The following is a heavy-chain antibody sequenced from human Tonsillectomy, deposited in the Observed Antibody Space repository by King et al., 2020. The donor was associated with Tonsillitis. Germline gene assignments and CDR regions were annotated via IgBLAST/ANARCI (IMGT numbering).Heavy chain of an antibody. J-gene: IGHJ3*02. CDR2: IKSKTDGGTT. D-gene: IGHD3-16*01. Sequence: VQLVESGGGLVKPGGSLRLSCAASGFTFSNAWMSWVRQAPGKGLEWVGRIKSKTDGGTTDYAAPVKGRFTISRDDSKNTLYLQMNSLKTEDTAVYDCSTATFAFDAFDIWGQGTMVTVSS. CDR3: STATFAFDAFDI. V-gene: IGHV3-15*01. CDR1: GFTFSNAW.